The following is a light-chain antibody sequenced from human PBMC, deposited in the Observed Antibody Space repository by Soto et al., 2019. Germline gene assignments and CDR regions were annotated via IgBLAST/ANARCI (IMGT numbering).Light chain of an antibody. J-gene: IGLJ1*01. CDR3: KVWDRSLLHHV. Sequence: SYELTQSPSVSVAPGQTARITCGGNNIGTKSVHWFQQRPGRAPVLVVFDDSDRPSGIPERFSGSKSGSTATLTITRVEAGDEADYYCKVWDRSLLHHVSGTGTKVTVL. CDR1: NIGTKS. CDR2: DDS. V-gene: IGLV3-21*02.